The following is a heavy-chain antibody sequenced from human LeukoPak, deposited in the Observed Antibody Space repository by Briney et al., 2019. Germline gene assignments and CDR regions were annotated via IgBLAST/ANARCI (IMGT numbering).Heavy chain of an antibody. Sequence: GASVKVSCKASGYTFTGYYIHWVRQAPGQGLEGMGWINPKSGGTNYAQKFQDRVTMTRDTSISTAYMELSRLRSDDTAVYYCALTYYYGSGSYSGGDYWGQGTLVTVSS. J-gene: IGHJ4*02. CDR3: ALTYYYGSGSYSGGDY. CDR2: INPKSGGT. D-gene: IGHD3-10*01. CDR1: GYTFTGYY. V-gene: IGHV1-2*02.